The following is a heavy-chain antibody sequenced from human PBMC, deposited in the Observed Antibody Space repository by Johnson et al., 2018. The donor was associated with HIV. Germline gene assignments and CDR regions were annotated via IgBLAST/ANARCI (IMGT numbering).Heavy chain of an antibody. Sequence: QELLVESGGGVVQPGGSPRLSCVASGFIFSSYAMHWVRQAPGKGLEWVAVISYDGSNKYYADSVRGRFTISRDNAKNSLYLQMDSLRAEDTAVYYCARIPGSGWEHDAFDIWGQGTLVTVSS. D-gene: IGHD6-19*01. CDR3: ARIPGSGWEHDAFDI. CDR2: ISYDGSNK. V-gene: IGHV3-30*04. CDR1: GFIFSSYA. J-gene: IGHJ3*02.